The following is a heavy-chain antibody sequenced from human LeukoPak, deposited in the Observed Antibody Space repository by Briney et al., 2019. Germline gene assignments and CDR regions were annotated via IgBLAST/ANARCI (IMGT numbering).Heavy chain of an antibody. Sequence: SVKVSCKASGGTFSSYAISWVRQAPGQGLEWMGRIIPILGIANYAQKFQGRVTITADKSTSTAYMELSSLRSEDTAAYYCAGSGGIVVVPAATYDWYFDLWGRGTLVTVSS. J-gene: IGHJ2*01. D-gene: IGHD2-2*01. CDR2: IIPILGIA. CDR3: AGSGGIVVVPAATYDWYFDL. V-gene: IGHV1-69*04. CDR1: GGTFSSYA.